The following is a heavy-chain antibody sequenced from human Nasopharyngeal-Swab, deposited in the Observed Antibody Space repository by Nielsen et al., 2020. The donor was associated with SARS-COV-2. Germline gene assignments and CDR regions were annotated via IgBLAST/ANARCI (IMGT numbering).Heavy chain of an antibody. V-gene: IGHV3-48*04. CDR2: ISSSSSTI. D-gene: IGHD3-22*01. CDR1: GFTFSSYS. CDR3: ARDNYDSSGVNWFDP. Sequence: GGSLRLSCAASGFTFSSYSMNWVRQAPGKGLEWVSYISSSSSTIYYADSVKGRFTISRDNAKNSLYLQMNSLRAEDTAVYYCARDNYDSSGVNWFDPWGQGTLVTVSS. J-gene: IGHJ5*02.